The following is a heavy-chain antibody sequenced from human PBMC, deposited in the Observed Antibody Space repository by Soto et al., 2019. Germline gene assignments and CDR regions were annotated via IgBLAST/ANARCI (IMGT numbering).Heavy chain of an antibody. CDR1: GYSFTSYW. V-gene: IGHV5-51*01. J-gene: IGHJ6*02. Sequence: PGESLKISCKGSGYSFTSYWIGWVRQMPGKVLEWMGIIYPGDSDTGYSPSFQGQVTISADKSISTAYLQWSSLKASDTAMYYCARSNWRNKWVDYYYYGMDVWGQGXTVTVYS. CDR3: ARSNWRNKWVDYYYYGMDV. D-gene: IGHD1-1*01. CDR2: IYPGDSDT.